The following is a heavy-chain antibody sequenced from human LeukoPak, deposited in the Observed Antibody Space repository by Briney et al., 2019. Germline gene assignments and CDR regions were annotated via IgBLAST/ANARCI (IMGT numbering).Heavy chain of an antibody. D-gene: IGHD6-13*01. CDR1: GYTFTGYY. J-gene: IGHJ4*02. Sequence: ASVKVSCKASGYTFTGYYMHWVRQAPGQGLEWMGWINPNSGGTNYAQKFQGRVTMTRDTSINTAYMELSRLRSDDTAVYYCAREGLGSSWYRTYDYWGQGTLVTVSS. CDR3: AREGLGSSWYRTYDY. V-gene: IGHV1-2*02. CDR2: INPNSGGT.